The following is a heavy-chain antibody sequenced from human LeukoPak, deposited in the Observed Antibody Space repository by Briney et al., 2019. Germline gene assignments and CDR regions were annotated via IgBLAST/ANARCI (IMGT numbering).Heavy chain of an antibody. CDR1: GYSFTNYW. CDR3: AKTITHYDFCSGDRLVYYFDF. V-gene: IGHV5-51*01. CDR2: IFPRDSDT. Sequence: GESLKTSCKAFGYSFTNYWIAWVRQMPGKGLEWMGIIFPRDSDTRYSPSFQGQVTISADKTISTAYLQWSSLKASDTAMYYCAKTITHYDFCSGDRLVYYFDFWGQGTLLTVSP. J-gene: IGHJ4*02. D-gene: IGHD3-3*01.